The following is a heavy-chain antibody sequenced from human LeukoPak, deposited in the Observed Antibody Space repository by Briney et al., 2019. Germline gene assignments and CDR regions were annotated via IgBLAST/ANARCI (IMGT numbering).Heavy chain of an antibody. CDR1: GGTFSSYA. Sequence: GASVKVSCKASGGTFSSYAISWVRQAPGQGLEWMGRIIPIFGIANYAQKFQGRVTITADKSTSTAYMELSSLRSEDTAVYYCARDRGKAAGGRRTAPPPETWFAPGARGPLAPV. CDR2: IIPIFGIA. V-gene: IGHV1-69*04. CDR3: ARDRGKAAGGRRTAPPPETWFAP. J-gene: IGHJ5*02. D-gene: IGHD6-13*01.